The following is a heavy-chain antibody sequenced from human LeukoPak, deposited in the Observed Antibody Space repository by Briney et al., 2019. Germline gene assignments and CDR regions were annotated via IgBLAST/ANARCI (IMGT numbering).Heavy chain of an antibody. D-gene: IGHD6-13*01. J-gene: IGHJ4*02. CDR3: ARVSSSSWPIDY. CDR1: GFTFSSYG. CDR2: ISYDGSNK. V-gene: IGHV3-30*03. Sequence: GGSLRLSCAASGFTFSSYGMHWVRQAPGKGLEWVAVISYDGSNKYYADSVKGRFTISRDNSKNTVYLLMNSLRPEDTAVYYCARVSSSSWPIDYWGQGTLVTVSS.